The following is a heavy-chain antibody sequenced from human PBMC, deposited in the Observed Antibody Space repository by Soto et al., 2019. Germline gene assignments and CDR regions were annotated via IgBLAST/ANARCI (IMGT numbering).Heavy chain of an antibody. CDR1: GFTFSSYG. V-gene: IGHV3-30*18. CDR2: ISYDGSNK. D-gene: IGHD3-22*01. Sequence: QVQLVESGGGVVQPGRSLRLSCAASGFTFSSYGMHWVRQAPGKGLEWVAVISYDGSNKYYADSVKGRFTISRDNSKNTLYLQMNSLRAEDTAVYYCAKDQYYDSSGYYVLKLFDYWGQGTLVTVSS. J-gene: IGHJ4*02. CDR3: AKDQYYDSSGYYVLKLFDY.